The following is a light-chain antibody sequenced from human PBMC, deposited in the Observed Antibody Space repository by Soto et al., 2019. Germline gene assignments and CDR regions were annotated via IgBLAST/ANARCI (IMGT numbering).Light chain of an antibody. Sequence: DIQMTQSPSSLSASVGDRVTITCQASHDISNYLNWFQQKPGKAPKLLIYDASNLATGVPSRFSGSGSGTDFTLTIRSLQPEDIATYYCQHYDNLPLTFGGGTKVEIK. V-gene: IGKV1-33*01. CDR1: HDISNY. J-gene: IGKJ4*01. CDR2: DAS. CDR3: QHYDNLPLT.